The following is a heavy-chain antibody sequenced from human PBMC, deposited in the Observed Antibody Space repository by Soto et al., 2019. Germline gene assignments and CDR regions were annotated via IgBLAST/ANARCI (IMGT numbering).Heavy chain of an antibody. V-gene: IGHV3-23*01. D-gene: IGHD5-18*01. Sequence: PGGSLRLSCAASGFTYRSYAMIWVRQAPGKGLEWVSAISGSGGSTYYADSVKGRFTISRDNSKNTLYLQMNSLRAEDTAVYYCAKGRGYSYVFGNWGQGTLVTVSS. CDR2: ISGSGGST. CDR3: AKGRGYSYVFGN. J-gene: IGHJ4*02. CDR1: GFTYRSYA.